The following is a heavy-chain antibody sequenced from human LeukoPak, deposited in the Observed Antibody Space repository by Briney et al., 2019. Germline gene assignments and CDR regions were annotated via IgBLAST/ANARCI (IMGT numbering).Heavy chain of an antibody. D-gene: IGHD3-22*01. Sequence: SETLSLTCAVYGGSFSGYYWSWIRQPPGKELEWIGEINHSGSTNYNPSLKSRVTISGDTSKNQFSLKLSSVTAADTAVYYCASGGITMIVVVMGFDYWGQGTLVTVSS. J-gene: IGHJ4*02. CDR3: ASGGITMIVVVMGFDY. CDR2: INHSGST. V-gene: IGHV4-34*01. CDR1: GGSFSGYY.